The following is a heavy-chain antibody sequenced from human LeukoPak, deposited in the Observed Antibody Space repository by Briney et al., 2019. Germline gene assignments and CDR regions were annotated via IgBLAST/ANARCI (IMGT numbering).Heavy chain of an antibody. D-gene: IGHD6-13*01. V-gene: IGHV1-8*01. CDR3: ARTGGVAAPRYN. Sequence: ASVKVSCKASGYTFTSYDINWVRQATGQGLEWMGWMNPNSGNTGYAQKFQGRVTMTRNTSISTAYMELSSLRSEDTAVYYCARTGGVAAPRYNWGQGTLVTVSS. CDR1: GYTFTSYD. CDR2: MNPNSGNT. J-gene: IGHJ4*02.